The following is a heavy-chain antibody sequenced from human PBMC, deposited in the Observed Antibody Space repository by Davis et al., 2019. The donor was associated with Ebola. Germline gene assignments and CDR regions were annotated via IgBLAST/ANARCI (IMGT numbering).Heavy chain of an antibody. D-gene: IGHD6-19*01. CDR3: ARVYSSGWYGWFDP. Sequence: MPAESLRLSCSVSGASISDGDYYWSWIRQPPGKGLEWIAYMFYSGTTNYNPSLQSRVIISVDTSKNQFSLKLSSVTAADTAVYYCARVYSSGWYGWFDPWGPGTLVTVSA. J-gene: IGHJ5*02. CDR2: MFYSGTT. CDR1: GASISDGDYY. V-gene: IGHV4-30-4*01.